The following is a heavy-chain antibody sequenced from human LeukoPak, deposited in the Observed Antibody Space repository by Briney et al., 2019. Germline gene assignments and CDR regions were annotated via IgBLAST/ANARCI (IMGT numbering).Heavy chain of an antibody. CDR2: ICGSGGNT. D-gene: IGHD3-16*01. CDR3: AKAPGPGGGGDSHYYYYGMDV. CDR1: GFTFGDYA. V-gene: IGHV3-23*01. Sequence: GGSLSLSCTASGFTFGDYAMSWFRQAPGQGLEWVSTICGSGGNTYYADSVKGRFTISRDNSKNTLYLQMNSLRAEDTAVYYCAKAPGPGGGGDSHYYYYGMDVWGQGTTVTVSS. J-gene: IGHJ6*02.